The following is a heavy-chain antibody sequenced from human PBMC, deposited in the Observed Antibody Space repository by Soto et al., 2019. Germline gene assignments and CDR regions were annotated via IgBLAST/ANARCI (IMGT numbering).Heavy chain of an antibody. CDR3: ARMRGDRIFGGGYYSDYMDV. V-gene: IGHV2-26*01. Sequence: QVTLKESGPVLVNPTETLTLTCTVPGFSLTNDRLAVSWIRQPPGKALEWLAHIFSNDERSYSIALRSRLSISKDTSKSQVVLTMTNMDPVDTATYYCARMRGDRIFGGGYYSDYMDVWGKGTTITVSS. J-gene: IGHJ6*03. CDR1: GFSLTNDRLA. D-gene: IGHD3-3*02. CDR2: IFSNDER.